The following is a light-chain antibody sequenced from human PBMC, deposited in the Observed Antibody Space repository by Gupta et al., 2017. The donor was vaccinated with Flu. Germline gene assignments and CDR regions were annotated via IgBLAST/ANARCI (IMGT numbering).Light chain of an antibody. CDR3: QQRRNWPPLT. CDR2: DAS. V-gene: IGKV3-11*01. J-gene: IGKJ4*01. CDR1: QSVSSY. Sequence: EILLTPSPPSMSLSPGVRATLSCRGSQSVSSYLAWYQQKPGQALRLLIYDASNGAPGIRARFSGSGSGTELSLTISNRESEDFAVYYCQQRRNWPPLTFGGGTKVEIK.